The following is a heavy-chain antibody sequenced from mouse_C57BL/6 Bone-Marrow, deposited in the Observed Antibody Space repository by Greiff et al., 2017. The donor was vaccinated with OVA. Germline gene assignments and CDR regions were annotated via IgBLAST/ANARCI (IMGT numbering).Heavy chain of an antibody. Sequence: VQLQQSGAELVRPGASVTLSCKASGYTFTDYEMHWVKQTPVHGLEWIGAIDPETGGTAYNQKFKDKAILTADKSSSTAYMELRSLTSEDSAVYYCTRSGGNWYYFDYWGQGTTLTVSS. J-gene: IGHJ2*01. CDR3: TRSGGNWYYFDY. V-gene: IGHV1-15*01. D-gene: IGHD4-1*01. CDR2: IDPETGGT. CDR1: GYTFTDYE.